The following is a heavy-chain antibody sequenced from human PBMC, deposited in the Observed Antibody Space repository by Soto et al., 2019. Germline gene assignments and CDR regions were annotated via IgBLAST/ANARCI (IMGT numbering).Heavy chain of an antibody. Sequence: VQLVESGGDLVEPGRSLRLSCTASGFTFRDYAMSWFRQAPGKGLEWVSFIRSNIYDGTTEYDASVKGRFIISRDDPKTVAYLQMNSLKVEDTGVYYCTRVSPDCSRGSCYPLDWGQGTLVIVSS. J-gene: IGHJ4*02. V-gene: IGHV3-49*03. CDR1: GFTFRDYA. CDR2: IRSNIYDGTT. D-gene: IGHD2-15*01. CDR3: TRVSPDCSRGSCYPLD.